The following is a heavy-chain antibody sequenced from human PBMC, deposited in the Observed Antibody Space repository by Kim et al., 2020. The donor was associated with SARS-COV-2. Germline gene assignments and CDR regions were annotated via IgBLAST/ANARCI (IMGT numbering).Heavy chain of an antibody. J-gene: IGHJ4*02. D-gene: IGHD2-21*01. Sequence: PSLKSRVTISVDTSKNQFSLKLSSVTAADTAVYYCARDCNSRRGGDCYDYWGQGTLVTVSS. V-gene: IGHV4-59*01. CDR3: ARDCNSRRGGDCYDY.